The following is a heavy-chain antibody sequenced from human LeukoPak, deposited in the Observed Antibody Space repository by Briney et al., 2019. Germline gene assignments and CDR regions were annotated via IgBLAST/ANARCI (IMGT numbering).Heavy chain of an antibody. CDR2: ISYDGSNK. Sequence: GGSLRLSCAASGFTFSSYAMHWVRQAPGKGLEWVAVISYDGSNKYYADSVKGRFTISRDNSKNTLYLQMNSLRAEDTAVYYCARDRDYYDSSGYPLGYWGQGTPVTVSS. D-gene: IGHD3-22*01. CDR3: ARDRDYYDSSGYPLGY. V-gene: IGHV3-30-3*01. J-gene: IGHJ4*02. CDR1: GFTFSSYA.